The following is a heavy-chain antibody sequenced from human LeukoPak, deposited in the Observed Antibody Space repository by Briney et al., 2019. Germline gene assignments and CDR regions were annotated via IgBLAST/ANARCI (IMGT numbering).Heavy chain of an antibody. Sequence: KPSETLSLTCAVYGGSFSGYYWSWIRQPPGKGLEWIGEINHSGSTNYNPSLKSRVTISVDTSKNQFSLKLSSVTAADTAVYYCARSKRYCSGGSCYANWFDPWGQGTLVTVSS. CDR3: ARSKRYCSGGSCYANWFDP. CDR1: GGSFSGYY. V-gene: IGHV4-34*01. J-gene: IGHJ5*02. D-gene: IGHD2-15*01. CDR2: INHSGST.